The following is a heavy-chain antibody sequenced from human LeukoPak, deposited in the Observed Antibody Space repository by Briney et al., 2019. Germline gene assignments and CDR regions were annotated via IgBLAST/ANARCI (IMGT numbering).Heavy chain of an antibody. V-gene: IGHV5-51*01. D-gene: IGHD3-9*01. Sequence: GESLKISCKGSRYSFTSYWIGWVRQMPGKGLEWMGIIYPGDSDTRYSPSFQGQVTISADKSISTAYLQWSSLKASDTAMYYCARLYDILTGYQGEFDYWGQGTLVTVSS. CDR2: IYPGDSDT. CDR3: ARLYDILTGYQGEFDY. CDR1: RYSFTSYW. J-gene: IGHJ4*02.